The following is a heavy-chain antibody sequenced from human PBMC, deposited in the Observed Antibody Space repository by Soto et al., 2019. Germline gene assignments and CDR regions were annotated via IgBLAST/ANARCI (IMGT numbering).Heavy chain of an antibody. D-gene: IGHD2-21*02. V-gene: IGHV3-30*04. CDR3: ASRGHCGGDCLDFFFDQ. J-gene: IGHJ4*02. CDR1: GFTFSNNA. CDR2: ISGDGNNK. Sequence: QVQLVESGGGVVQPGRSLRLSCVATGFTFSNNAMHWVRQAPGKGLEWVAVISGDGNNKYYADSVKGRFTISRDNSKNTVSLQLQSLRAEDTAVYYCASRGHCGGDCLDFFFDQWGQGTLVTVSS.